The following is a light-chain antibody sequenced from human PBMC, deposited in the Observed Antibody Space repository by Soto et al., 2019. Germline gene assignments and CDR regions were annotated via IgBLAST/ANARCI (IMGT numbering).Light chain of an antibody. Sequence: DLVMTQSPLFLPVTPGEPASISCRSSQSLLHSNGYNYLDWYLQKPGQSPQLLIYLGSTRASGVPDRFSGSGSGTDFTLKISRVEAEDVGVYYCMQALQTPRTFGQGTKVEIK. CDR2: LGS. CDR3: MQALQTPRT. V-gene: IGKV2-28*01. J-gene: IGKJ1*01. CDR1: QSLLHSNGYNY.